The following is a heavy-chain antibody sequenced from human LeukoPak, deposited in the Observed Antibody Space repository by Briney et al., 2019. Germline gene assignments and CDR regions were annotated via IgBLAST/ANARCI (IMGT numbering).Heavy chain of an antibody. CDR1: GFTFSSYR. CDR2: IKQDGSEN. V-gene: IGHV3-7*04. Sequence: GGSLRLSCAASGFTFSSYRMSWVRQAPGKGLEWVANIKQDGSENYYVDSVKGRFTISRDNAKNSLYLQMNSLRAEDTAVYYCARGRMLYYYDSSGYPFDYWGQGSLVTVSS. D-gene: IGHD3-22*01. J-gene: IGHJ4*02. CDR3: ARGRMLYYYDSSGYPFDY.